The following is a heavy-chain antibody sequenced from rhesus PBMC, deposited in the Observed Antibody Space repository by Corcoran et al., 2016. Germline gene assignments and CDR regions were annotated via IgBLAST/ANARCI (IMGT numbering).Heavy chain of an antibody. CDR2: IYGSSGSN. V-gene: IGHV4-147*01. CDR3: ARRQSYWYFDL. J-gene: IGHJ2*01. CDR1: GGSISRKY. Sequence: QVQLQESGPGLVKPSETLSLTCAVSGGSISRKYWSWIRQPPGKGLEWIGRIYGSSGSNSYNPSLKSRVTISTDTSKNQFSLKLSSGTAADTAVYYCARRQSYWYFDLWGPGTPITISS. D-gene: IGHD4-23*01.